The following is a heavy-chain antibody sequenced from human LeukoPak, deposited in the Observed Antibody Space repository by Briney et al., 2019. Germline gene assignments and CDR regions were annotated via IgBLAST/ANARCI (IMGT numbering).Heavy chain of an antibody. CDR3: ARGPSRGEIDY. V-gene: IGHV3-30-3*01. D-gene: IGHD2-2*01. Sequence: GGSLRLSCAASGFTFSSYAMHWVRQAPGKGLEWVAVISYDGSNKYYADSVKGRFTISRDNSKNTLYLQMNSLRAEDTAVYYCARGPSRGEIDYWGQGTLVTVSS. CDR2: ISYDGSNK. J-gene: IGHJ4*02. CDR1: GFTFSSYA.